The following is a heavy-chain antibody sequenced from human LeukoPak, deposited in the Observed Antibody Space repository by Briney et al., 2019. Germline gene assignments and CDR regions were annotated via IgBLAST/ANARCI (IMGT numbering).Heavy chain of an antibody. V-gene: IGHV3-23*01. J-gene: IGHJ4*02. CDR3: AKEVEGSGYYHLDK. CDR1: GFTFSSYA. D-gene: IGHD3-22*01. Sequence: GGSLRLSCAASGFTFSSYAMSWVRQAPGKGLEWVSAISGSGGSTYYADSVKGRFTISRDNSKNTLYLQMNRLRAEDTALFYCAKEVEGSGYYHLDKWGQGTPVAVSS. CDR2: ISGSGGST.